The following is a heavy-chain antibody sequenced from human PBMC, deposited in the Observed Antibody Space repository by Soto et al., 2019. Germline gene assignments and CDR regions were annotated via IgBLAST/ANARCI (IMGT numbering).Heavy chain of an antibody. CDR1: GFTFSSYS. V-gene: IGHV3-21*06. CDR2: ISSSSSYI. D-gene: IGHD5-18*01. Sequence: GGSLRLSCVASGFTFSSYSMNWVRQAPGKGLEWVSSISSSSSYIYYGDSVKGRFTISRDNAKNSLYLQMNSLRAEDTAVYYCARDQPGYSYGYGLGYWGQGTLVTVSS. J-gene: IGHJ4*02. CDR3: ARDQPGYSYGYGLGY.